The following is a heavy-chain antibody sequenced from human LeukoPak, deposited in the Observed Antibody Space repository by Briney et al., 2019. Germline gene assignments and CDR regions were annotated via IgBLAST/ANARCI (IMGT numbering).Heavy chain of an antibody. Sequence: ASVKVSCKASRYTFTGYYMHWVRQAPGQGLEWMGIINPSGGSTSYAQKFQGRVTMTRDMSTSTVYMELSSLRSEDTAVYYCARDYSYDSSGYYYVDYYYYYMDVWGKGTTVTVSS. J-gene: IGHJ6*03. CDR3: ARDYSYDSSGYYYVDYYYYYMDV. V-gene: IGHV1-46*01. CDR2: INPSGGST. D-gene: IGHD3-22*01. CDR1: RYTFTGYY.